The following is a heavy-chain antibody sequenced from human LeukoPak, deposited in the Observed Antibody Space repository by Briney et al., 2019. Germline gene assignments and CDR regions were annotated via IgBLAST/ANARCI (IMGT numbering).Heavy chain of an antibody. CDR2: MHSSGPT. Sequence: PSETLSLTCTVSGGSISSHYWSWIRQPAGKGLYWIGRMHSSGPTNYNPSLESRVTMSVDTSKNQFSLKLTSVTAADTAVYYCATEWRGGRATDAFDIWGQGTMVTVSS. V-gene: IGHV4-4*07. J-gene: IGHJ3*02. D-gene: IGHD3-3*01. CDR3: ATEWRGGRATDAFDI. CDR1: GGSISSHY.